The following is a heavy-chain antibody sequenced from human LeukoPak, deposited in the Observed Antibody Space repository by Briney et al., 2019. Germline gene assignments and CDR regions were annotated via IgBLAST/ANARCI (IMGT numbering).Heavy chain of an antibody. CDR3: ARCGGSSWYFEPPDY. Sequence: GGSLRLSCAASGFTFSSYSMNWVRQAPGKGLEWVSSISSSSSYIYYADSVKGRFTISRDNAKNSLYLQMNSLRAEDTVLYHCARCGGSSWYFEPPDYWGQGTLVTVSS. D-gene: IGHD6-13*01. J-gene: IGHJ4*02. CDR1: GFTFSSYS. CDR2: ISSSSSYI. V-gene: IGHV3-21*04.